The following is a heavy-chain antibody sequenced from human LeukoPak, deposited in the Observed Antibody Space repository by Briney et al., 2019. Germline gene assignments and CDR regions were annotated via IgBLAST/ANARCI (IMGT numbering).Heavy chain of an antibody. Sequence: GGSLRLSCAASGYTFSTYWMHWIRQSPGKGLVWVALINGDGSTTTHADSVKGRFTISRGNAKNTAYLQMNSLRDEDTAVYYCARDYAGSPDYWGQGTLVTVSA. CDR3: ARDYAGSPDY. CDR1: GYTFSTYW. CDR2: INGDGSTT. V-gene: IGHV3-74*03. D-gene: IGHD3-10*01. J-gene: IGHJ4*02.